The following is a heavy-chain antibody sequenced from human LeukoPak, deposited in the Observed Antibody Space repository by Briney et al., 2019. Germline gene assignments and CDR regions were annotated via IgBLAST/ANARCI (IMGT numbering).Heavy chain of an antibody. Sequence: PGGSLRLSCAASGFTFSFYSMNWVRQAPGKGPEWISSINSDSSGIQYADSVRGRFSISRDNAKNSLSLQMNSLRDEDTAVYYCARETRSGSPLGAFDAWGQGTVVTVSA. V-gene: IGHV3-48*02. CDR2: INSDSSGI. CDR3: ARETRSGSPLGAFDA. D-gene: IGHD3-3*01. J-gene: IGHJ3*01. CDR1: GFTFSFYS.